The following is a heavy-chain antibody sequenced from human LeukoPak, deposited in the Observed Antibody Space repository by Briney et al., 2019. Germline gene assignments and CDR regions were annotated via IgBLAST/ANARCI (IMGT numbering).Heavy chain of an antibody. Sequence: RPSETLSLTCTVSGGSISTYYWSWIRHPPGKGLEWIAYIYNSGRTNSNPSLKSRVTISVDTSKNQFSLRLSSVTAADTAVYYCARIYYDSGAYYRRAFDIWGQGTMVSVSS. CDR2: IYNSGRT. J-gene: IGHJ3*02. CDR3: ARIYYDSGAYYRRAFDI. V-gene: IGHV4-59*01. D-gene: IGHD3-22*01. CDR1: GGSISTYY.